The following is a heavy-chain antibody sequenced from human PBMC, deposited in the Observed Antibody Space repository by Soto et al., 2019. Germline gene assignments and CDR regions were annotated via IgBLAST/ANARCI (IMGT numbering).Heavy chain of an antibody. D-gene: IGHD6-19*01. Sequence: GASVKVSCKASGGTFSSYAISWVRQAPGQGLEWMGGIIPIFGTANYAQKFQGRVTITADKSTSTAYMELSSLRSEDTAVYYCARDRCGAYSSGWYGGYYYGMDVWGQGTTVTVSS. V-gene: IGHV1-69*06. CDR3: ARDRCGAYSSGWYGGYYYGMDV. CDR1: GGTFSSYA. CDR2: IIPIFGTA. J-gene: IGHJ6*02.